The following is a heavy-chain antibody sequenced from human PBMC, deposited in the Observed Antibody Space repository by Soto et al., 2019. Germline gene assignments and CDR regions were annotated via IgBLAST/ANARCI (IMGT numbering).Heavy chain of an antibody. J-gene: IGHJ6*02. CDR1: GFTFSSYG. CDR3: ARDFASHRQLADYGMDV. V-gene: IGHV3-33*01. Sequence: QVQLVESGGGVVQPGRSLRLSCAASGFTFSSYGMHWVRQAPGKGLEWVAVIWYDGSNKYYADSVKGRFTISRDNSKNTLYLQMNSLRAEDTAVYYCARDFASHRQLADYGMDVWGQGTTVTVSS. D-gene: IGHD6-13*01. CDR2: IWYDGSNK.